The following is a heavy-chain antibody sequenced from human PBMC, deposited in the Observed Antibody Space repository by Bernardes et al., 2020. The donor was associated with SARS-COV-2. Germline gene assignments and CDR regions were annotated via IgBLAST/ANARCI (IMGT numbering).Heavy chain of an antibody. CDR3: ARCVVGYYAMDV. J-gene: IGHJ6*02. CDR2: ISGSGGST. CDR1: GFSFSVFA. Sequence: GGSRRPSCAASGFSFSVFAMTWVRQAPGKGLDGVSGISGSGGSTYYADSVKGRFTIPIDNSKTTLFLQMNSLRAEDTGVYYCARCVVGYYAMDVWGQGTTVTVSS. D-gene: IGHD2-21*01. V-gene: IGHV3-23*01.